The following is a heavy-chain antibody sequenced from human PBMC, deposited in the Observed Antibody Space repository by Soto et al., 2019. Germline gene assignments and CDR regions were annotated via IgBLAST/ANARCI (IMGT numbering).Heavy chain of an antibody. V-gene: IGHV5-10-1*01. Sequence: GESLKISCKGSGYSFTSYWISWVRQMPGKGLEWMGRIDPSDSYTNYSPSFQGHVTISADKSISTAYLQWGSLKASDTAMYYCASAIVVVPAAMDYYYGMDVWGQGTTVTVSS. CDR3: ASAIVVVPAAMDYYYGMDV. CDR2: IDPSDSYT. J-gene: IGHJ6*02. CDR1: GYSFTSYW. D-gene: IGHD2-2*01.